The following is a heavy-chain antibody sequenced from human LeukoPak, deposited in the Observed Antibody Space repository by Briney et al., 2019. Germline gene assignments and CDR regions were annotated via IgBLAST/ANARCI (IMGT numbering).Heavy chain of an antibody. J-gene: IGHJ4*02. V-gene: IGHV3-30*03. CDR2: ISYDGSNK. CDR1: GFTFSSYG. D-gene: IGHD6-13*01. Sequence: GGSLRLSCAASGFTFSSYGMHWVRQAPGKGLEWVAVISYDGSNKYYADSVKGRFTISRDNSKNTLYLQMNSLRAEDSAVYYCARAYSIAAAGIGYWGQGTLVTVSS. CDR3: ARAYSIAAAGIGY.